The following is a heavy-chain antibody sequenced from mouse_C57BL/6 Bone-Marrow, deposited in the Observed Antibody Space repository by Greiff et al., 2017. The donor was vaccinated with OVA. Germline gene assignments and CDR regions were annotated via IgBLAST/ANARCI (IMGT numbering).Heavy chain of an antibody. CDR3: TKLRPLDY. J-gene: IGHJ2*01. V-gene: IGHV14-4*01. CDR2: IDPENGDT. D-gene: IGHD1-1*01. CDR1: GFNIKDDY. Sequence: VQLKQSGAELVRPGASVKLSCTASGFNIKDDYMHWVKQRPEQGLEWIGWIDPENGDTEYASKFQGKATITADTSSNTAYLQLSSLTSEDTAVYYCTKLRPLDYWGQGTTLTVSS.